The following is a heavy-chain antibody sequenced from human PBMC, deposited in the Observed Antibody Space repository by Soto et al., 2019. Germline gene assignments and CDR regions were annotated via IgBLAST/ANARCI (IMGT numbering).Heavy chain of an antibody. V-gene: IGHV4-39*01. CDR1: GDSISNSTYC. J-gene: IGHJ5*01. Sequence: QLLLQESGPGLVKPSETLSLTCSVSGDSISNSTYCWGWIRQPPGKGLEWIGSKYYTGTSHYNPSLNSRVTISVDTSNNQFSLKVTSVTAADTAVYYCARHRDPGYSSSWFNSWGQGTLVIVSS. D-gene: IGHD6-13*01. CDR3: ARHRDPGYSSSWFNS. CDR2: KYYTGTS.